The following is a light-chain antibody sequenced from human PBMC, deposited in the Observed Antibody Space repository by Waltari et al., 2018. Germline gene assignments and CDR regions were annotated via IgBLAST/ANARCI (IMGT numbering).Light chain of an antibody. V-gene: IGLV3-19*01. CDR2: GKN. CDR3: NSRDSSGNVV. J-gene: IGLJ2*01. CDR1: CLRRQY. Sequence: SSELTQDPAVPVVLGQTVRVCWQGDCLRRQYASWYQQKPGPAPVLVIYGKNNRPSGIPDRFSGSSSGNTASLTITGAQAEDEADYYCNSRDSSGNVVFGGGTKLTVL.